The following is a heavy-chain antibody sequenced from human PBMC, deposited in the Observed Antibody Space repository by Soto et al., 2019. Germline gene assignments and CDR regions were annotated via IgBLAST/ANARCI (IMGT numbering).Heavy chain of an antibody. CDR1: GGTFRNYP. CDR2: IFPLTDIP. J-gene: IGHJ4*02. CDR3: ARGPLVVLNYFES. Sequence: QVQLVQSGTEVKKPGSSVKVSCKASGGTFRNYPINWVRQAPGQGLEWMGSIFPLTDIPDYAQNFQARLTISADKSTSTAYMELRSLTSDGTAMYFCARGPLVVLNYFESWGQGTLVTVSS. V-gene: IGHV1-69*02.